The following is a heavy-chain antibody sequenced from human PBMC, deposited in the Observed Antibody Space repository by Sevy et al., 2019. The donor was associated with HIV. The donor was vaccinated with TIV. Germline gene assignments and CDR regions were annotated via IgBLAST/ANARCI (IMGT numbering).Heavy chain of an antibody. Sequence: SETLSLTCSVSGGSISSYFWTWVRQSPGKGLEWIGNIYFTGNTDYSPSLKSRVTLSLDTSKSRFSLTLKSVTAADTAIYFCARDSTTRPRVLDDWGQGSLVTVSS. CDR1: GGSISSYF. CDR3: ARDSTTRPRVLDD. CDR2: IYFTGNT. J-gene: IGHJ4*02. V-gene: IGHV4-59*01. D-gene: IGHD1-1*01.